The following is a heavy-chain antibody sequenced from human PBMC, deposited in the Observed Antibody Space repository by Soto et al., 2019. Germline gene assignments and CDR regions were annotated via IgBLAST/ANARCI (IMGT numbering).Heavy chain of an antibody. V-gene: IGHV4-39*01. CDR3: ARLVYYGSGSYRSYYYYYGMDV. CDR1: GGSISSSSYY. CDR2: IYYSGST. D-gene: IGHD3-10*01. J-gene: IGHJ6*02. Sequence: KTSETLSLTCTVSGGSISSSSYYWGWIRQPPGKGLEWIGSIYYSGSTYYNPSLKSRVTISVDTSKNQFSLKLSSVTAADTAVYYCARLVYYGSGSYRSYYYYYGMDVWGQGTTVTVSS.